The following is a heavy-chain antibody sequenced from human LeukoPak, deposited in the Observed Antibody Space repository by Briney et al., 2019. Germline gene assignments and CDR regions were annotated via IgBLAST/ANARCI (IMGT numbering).Heavy chain of an antibody. D-gene: IGHD3-3*01. CDR1: GFTFSSYS. Sequence: GGSLRLSCAASGFTFSSYSMNWVRQAPGKGLEWVSSISSSSSYIYYADSVKGRFTISRENAKNSLYLQMNSLRAEDTALYYCARAGYTGGFLEWLPAYYFDYWGQGTLVTVSS. CDR3: ARAGYTGGFLEWLPAYYFDY. CDR2: ISSSSSYI. J-gene: IGHJ4*02. V-gene: IGHV3-21*01.